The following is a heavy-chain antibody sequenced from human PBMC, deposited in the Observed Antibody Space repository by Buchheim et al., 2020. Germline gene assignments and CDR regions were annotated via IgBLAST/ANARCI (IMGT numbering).Heavy chain of an antibody. CDR3: ARRATSREPYYLDY. CDR2: IRYSGST. Sequence: QVQLQESGPGLVKPSETLSLTCIVSGGSINNYYWTWIRLPPGKGLEWIGYIRYSGSTNYNPSLRSRVTMSVDTSENQFSFKLSSVTTADTAVYYCARRATSREPYYLDYWGRGTL. V-gene: IGHV4-59*01. J-gene: IGHJ4*02. D-gene: IGHD1-14*01. CDR1: GGSINNYY.